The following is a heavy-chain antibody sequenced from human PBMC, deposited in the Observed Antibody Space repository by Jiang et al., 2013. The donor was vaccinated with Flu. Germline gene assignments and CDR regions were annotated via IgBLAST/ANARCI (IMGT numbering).Heavy chain of an antibody. Sequence: LLKPSETLSLTCTVSGGSISSSSYYWGWIRQPPGKGLEWIGSIYYSGSTYYNPSLKSRVTISVDTSKNQFSLKLSSVTAADTAVYYCASFQEDFDYWGQGTLVTVSS. CDR3: ASFQEDFDY. V-gene: IGHV4-39*01. J-gene: IGHJ4*02. CDR1: GGSISSSSYY. CDR2: IYYSGST.